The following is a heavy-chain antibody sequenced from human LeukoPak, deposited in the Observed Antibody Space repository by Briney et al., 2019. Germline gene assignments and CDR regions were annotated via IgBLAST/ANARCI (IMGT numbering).Heavy chain of an antibody. J-gene: IGHJ4*02. CDR3: ARAPRRAYCGGDCYWGFDY. CDR1: GGSFSGYY. V-gene: IGHV4-34*01. D-gene: IGHD2-21*01. CDR2: INHSGST. Sequence: SETLSLTCAVYGGSFSGYYWSWIRQPPGKGLEWIGEINHSGSTNYNPSLKSRVTISVDTSKNQFSLKLSSVTAADTAVYYCARAPRRAYCGGDCYWGFDYWGQGTLVTVSS.